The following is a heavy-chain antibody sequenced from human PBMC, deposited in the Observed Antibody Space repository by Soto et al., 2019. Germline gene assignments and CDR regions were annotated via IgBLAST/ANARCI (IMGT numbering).Heavy chain of an antibody. J-gene: IGHJ6*02. CDR1: GFTFSSYA. V-gene: IGHV3-23*01. CDR2: ISGSGGST. Sequence: PGGSLRLSCAASGFTFSSYAMSWVRQAPGKGLEWVSAISGSGGSTYYADSVKGRFTISRDNSKNTLYLQMNSLRAEDTAVYYCTRVSTGLFNGYYYYGMDVWGQGTTVTVSS. CDR3: TRVSTGLFNGYYYYGMDV. D-gene: IGHD2-21*01.